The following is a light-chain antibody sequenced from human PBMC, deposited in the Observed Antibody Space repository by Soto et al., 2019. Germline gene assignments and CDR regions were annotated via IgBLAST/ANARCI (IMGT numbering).Light chain of an antibody. V-gene: IGLV1-51*02. CDR1: SSNIGNNY. CDR3: GTWDSSLSVV. CDR2: ENN. Sequence: QSVLTQPPSLSAAPGQKVTISGSGSSSNIGNNYVSWYQQLPGTAPKLLIYENNKRPSGIPDRFSGSKSGTSATLGITGLQTGDEADYYCGTWDSSLSVVFGTGTQLTVL. J-gene: IGLJ1*01.